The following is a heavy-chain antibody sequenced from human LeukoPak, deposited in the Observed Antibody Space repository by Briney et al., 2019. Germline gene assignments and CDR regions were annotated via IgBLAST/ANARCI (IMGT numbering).Heavy chain of an antibody. J-gene: IGHJ5*02. CDR1: GGTFSSYA. CDR2: IIPIFGTA. CDR3: ARGGLELRDSSWFDP. V-gene: IGHV1-69*05. D-gene: IGHD1-7*01. Sequence: GASVKVSCTASGGTFSSYAISWGRQAPGQGLEWMGGIIPIFGTANYAQKFQGRVTITTDESTSTAYMELSSLRSEDTAAYYCARGGLELRDSSWFDPWGQGTLVTVSS.